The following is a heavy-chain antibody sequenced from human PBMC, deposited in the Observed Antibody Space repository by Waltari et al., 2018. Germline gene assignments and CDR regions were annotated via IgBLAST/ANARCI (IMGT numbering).Heavy chain of an antibody. J-gene: IGHJ3*01. Sequence: VQLQESDPGLVKPSETLSLTCSVSGGAISGYSVSWIRQAPGKKLEWIGNIYYTGSTNYNPSLKSRATISLDTSKNQLSLQLDSMTAADTAVYYCARGHLNSPFDDWGQGAMVAASS. V-gene: IGHV4-59*01. CDR2: IYYTGST. CDR3: ARGHLNSPFDD. D-gene: IGHD1-7*01. CDR1: GGAISGYS.